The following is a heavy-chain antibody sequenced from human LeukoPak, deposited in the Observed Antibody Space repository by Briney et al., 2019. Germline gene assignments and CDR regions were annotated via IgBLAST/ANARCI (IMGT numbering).Heavy chain of an antibody. V-gene: IGHV4-31*03. CDR1: GGSISSGGYY. D-gene: IGHD3-22*01. CDR3: AGGTYYEDSSGYQRFDY. Sequence: SEPLSLTCTVSGGSISSGGYYWSWIRQHPGKGLEWIGYIYYSGSTYYHPSLKSRVTISVDTSTNPSSLKLSSVTAAYTAVYYCAGGTYYEDSSGYQRFDYWGQGTLVTVSS. J-gene: IGHJ4*02. CDR2: IYYSGST.